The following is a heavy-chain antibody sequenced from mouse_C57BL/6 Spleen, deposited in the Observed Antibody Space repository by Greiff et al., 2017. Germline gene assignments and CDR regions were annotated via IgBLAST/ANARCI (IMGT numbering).Heavy chain of an antibody. CDR1: GYSITSGYF. D-gene: IGHD1-1*01. CDR3: ARAITTLVASAMDY. J-gene: IGHJ4*01. Sequence: EVKLMESGPGLAKPSQSLSLSCSASGYSITSGYFRNWIRQFPGNNLEWMDFLTYGGSNNYNPSLKNLISLTRDTSKNQFLLKLNSVTTEDTATYYCARAITTLVASAMDYWGQGTSVTVSA. CDR2: LTYGGSN. V-gene: IGHV3-6*01.